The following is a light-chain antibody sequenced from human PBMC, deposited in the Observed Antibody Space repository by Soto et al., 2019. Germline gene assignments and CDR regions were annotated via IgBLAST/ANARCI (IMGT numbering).Light chain of an antibody. Sequence: EIVLTQSPGTLSLSPGERATLSCRASQSVSGSYLAWYQHKPGQAPRLLIYGASSRATGIPDRFSGSGSGTDFALTISRLEPEDFAVYYCQQYGGSPLYTFGPGTKLEIK. CDR1: QSVSGSY. V-gene: IGKV3-20*01. J-gene: IGKJ2*01. CDR2: GAS. CDR3: QQYGGSPLYT.